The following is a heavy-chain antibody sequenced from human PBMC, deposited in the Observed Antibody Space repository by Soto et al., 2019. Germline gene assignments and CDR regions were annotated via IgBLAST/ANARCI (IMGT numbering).Heavy chain of an antibody. D-gene: IGHD2-15*01. J-gene: IGHJ6*02. Sequence: QVQLVQSGAEVKKPCSSVKVSCKASGGTFSSYAISWVRQAPGQRLEWMGGIIPIFGTANYAQKFQGSVTITADESTSTAYMELSSVRAEDTAVYYCARGVQDISVWAYYYYCGMAVWGQGTTVTVS. V-gene: IGHV1-69*01. CDR3: ARGVQDISVWAYYYYCGMAV. CDR2: IIPIFGTA. CDR1: GGTFSSYA.